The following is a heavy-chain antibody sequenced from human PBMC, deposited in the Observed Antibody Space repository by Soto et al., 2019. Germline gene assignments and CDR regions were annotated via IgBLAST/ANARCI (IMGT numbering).Heavy chain of an antibody. D-gene: IGHD1-1*01. J-gene: IGHJ4*02. Sequence: QLQLPESGPGLVKPSETLSLTCTVSGGSLSSSSYYWGWIRQPPGKGLEWIGSIYYSGSTYYNPSLKSRVTISVDTSKNQFSRKLSSVTAADTAVYYCARFDTGPITEIDYWGQGTLVTVSS. V-gene: IGHV4-39*01. CDR3: ARFDTGPITEIDY. CDR2: IYYSGST. CDR1: GGSLSSSSYY.